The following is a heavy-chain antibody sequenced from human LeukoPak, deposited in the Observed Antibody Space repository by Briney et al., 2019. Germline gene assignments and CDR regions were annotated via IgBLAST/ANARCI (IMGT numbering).Heavy chain of an antibody. D-gene: IGHD3-10*01. J-gene: IGHJ5*02. CDR3: ARDLTDMVRGNPA. CDR2: INPSGGST. V-gene: IGHV1-46*01. CDR1: GYTFTIYY. Sequence: ASVKVSCKASGYTFTIYYILWVRQAPGQGLEWMGFINPSGGSTSYAQKFQGRVTMTRDMSTSTVYMDLSSLRFEDTAVYYCARDLTDMVRGNPAWGQGTLVTVSS.